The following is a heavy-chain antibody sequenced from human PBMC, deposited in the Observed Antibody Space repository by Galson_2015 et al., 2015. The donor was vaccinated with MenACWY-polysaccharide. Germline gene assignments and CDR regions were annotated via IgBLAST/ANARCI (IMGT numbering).Heavy chain of an antibody. CDR3: AKAHSSGWYEPFDY. V-gene: IGHV3-9*01. CDR2: ISWNSGTI. Sequence: SMRLSCAASGFTFDDYAMHWVRQAPGRGVEWVSGISWNSGTIVYADSVKGRFTISRDNAKNSLYLQMNSLRAEDTALYYCAKAHSSGWYEPFDYWGQGTLVTVSS. D-gene: IGHD6-13*01. J-gene: IGHJ4*02. CDR1: GFTFDDYA.